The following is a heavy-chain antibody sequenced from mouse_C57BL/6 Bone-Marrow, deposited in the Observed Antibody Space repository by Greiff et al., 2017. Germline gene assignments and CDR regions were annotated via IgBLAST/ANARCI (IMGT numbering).Heavy chain of an antibody. Sequence: QVQLQQPGAELVRPGSSVKLSCKASGYTFTSYWMDWVKQRPGQGLEWIGNIYPSDSETHYNQKFKDKATLTVDKSSSTAYMQLSSLTSEDSAVYYCARRVTTVVFDYWGQGTTLTVSS. CDR3: ARRVTTVVFDY. CDR1: GYTFTSYW. D-gene: IGHD1-1*01. J-gene: IGHJ2*01. V-gene: IGHV1-61*01. CDR2: IYPSDSET.